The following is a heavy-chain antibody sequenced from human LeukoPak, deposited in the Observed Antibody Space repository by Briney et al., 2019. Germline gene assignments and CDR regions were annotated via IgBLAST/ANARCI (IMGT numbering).Heavy chain of an antibody. D-gene: IGHD2/OR15-2a*01. CDR1: GYTFTSYY. V-gene: IGHV1-46*01. CDR3: ARVEYSNPVLGYNWFDP. CDR2: INPSGGST. Sequence: ASVKVSCKASGYTFTSYYMHWVRQAPGQGLEWMGIINPSGGSTSYAQKFQGRVTMTRDTSTRTVYMELSSLRSEDTAVYYCARVEYSNPVLGYNWFDPWGQGTLVTVSS. J-gene: IGHJ5*02.